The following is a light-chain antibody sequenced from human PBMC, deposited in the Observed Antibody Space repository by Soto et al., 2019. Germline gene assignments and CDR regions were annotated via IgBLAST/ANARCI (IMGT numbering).Light chain of an antibody. V-gene: IGLV2-14*01. CDR2: DVS. Sequence: QSVLTQPASVSGSPGQSITISCTGTSSDVGGYNYVSWYQQHPGTAPKFMIYDVSNRPSGVSNRFSGSKSGNTAPLTISGLQAEDEADYYCSSYTTSNTRQIVFGTGTKLTVL. CDR3: SSYTTSNTRQIV. CDR1: SSDVGGYNY. J-gene: IGLJ1*01.